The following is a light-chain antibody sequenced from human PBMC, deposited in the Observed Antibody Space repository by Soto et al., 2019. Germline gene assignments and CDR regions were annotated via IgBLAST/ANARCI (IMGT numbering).Light chain of an antibody. J-gene: IGKJ2*01. CDR1: QSISTW. Sequence: DIQMTQSPSTLSASVGDRVTITCRARQSISTWLAWYQQKPGKAPKLLVSKATSLRNGVPSTFSGSCSGTEFTLTIYSLQSDDFARYYCQQYNGYPHSCGQGTKLEIK. CDR3: QQYNGYPHS. CDR2: KAT. V-gene: IGKV1-5*03.